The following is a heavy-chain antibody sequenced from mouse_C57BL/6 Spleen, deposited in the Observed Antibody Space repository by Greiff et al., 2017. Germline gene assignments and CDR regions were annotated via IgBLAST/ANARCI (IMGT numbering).Heavy chain of an antibody. J-gene: IGHJ2*01. D-gene: IGHD2-5*01. CDR2: IDPSDSYT. CDR3: ASESNYYFDY. V-gene: IGHV1-50*01. CDR1: GYTFTSYW. Sequence: QVQLQQPGAELVKPGASVKLSCKASGYTFTSYWMQWVKQRPGQGLEWIGEIDPSDSYTNYNQKFKGKATLTVDTSSSTAYMQLSSLTSEDSAVYYCASESNYYFDYWGQGTTLTVSS.